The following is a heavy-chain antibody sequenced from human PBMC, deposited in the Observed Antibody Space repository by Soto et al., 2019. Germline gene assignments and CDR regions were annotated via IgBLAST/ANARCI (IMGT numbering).Heavy chain of an antibody. V-gene: IGHV3-30*18. J-gene: IGHJ3*02. CDR1: GFTFSSYG. CDR2: ISYDGSNK. Sequence: QVQLVESGGGVVQPGRSLRLSCAASGFTFSSYGMHWVRQAPGKGLEWVAVISYDGSNKYYADSVKGRFTISRDNSKNSRYLQMNSLRAEDTAVYYCAKTTVTLLYNDAFDIWGQGTMVTVSS. D-gene: IGHD4-17*01. CDR3: AKTTVTLLYNDAFDI.